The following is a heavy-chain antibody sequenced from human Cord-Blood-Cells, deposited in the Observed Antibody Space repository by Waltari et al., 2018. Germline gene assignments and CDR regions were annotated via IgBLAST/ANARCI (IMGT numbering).Heavy chain of an antibody. CDR3: ARARFGLIEVVAATPGVDAFDI. D-gene: IGHD2-15*01. CDR2: IYYSGST. Sequence: QVQLQESGPGLVKPSQTLSLTCTVSGGSISSGDYYWSWIRQPPGKGLEWIGYIYYSGSTYSNPSLKSRVTISVDTSKNQFSLKLSSVTAADTAVYYCARARFGLIEVVAATPGVDAFDIWGQGTMVTVSS. CDR1: GGSISSGDYY. J-gene: IGHJ3*02. V-gene: IGHV4-30-4*01.